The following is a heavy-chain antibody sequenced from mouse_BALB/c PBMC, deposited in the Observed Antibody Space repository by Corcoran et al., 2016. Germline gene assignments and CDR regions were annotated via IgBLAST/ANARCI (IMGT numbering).Heavy chain of an antibody. Sequence: QIQLVQSGPELKKPGDTVKISCKASGYTFTNYGRNWVKQAPGKGLKWMGWINTYTGEPTYADDFKGRFAFSLETSASTAYLQINNLKNEDMATYFCARGVRDFDYWGQGTTLTVSS. CDR2: INTYTGEP. CDR1: GYTFTNYG. V-gene: IGHV9-1*02. D-gene: IGHD2-14*01. J-gene: IGHJ2*01. CDR3: ARGVRDFDY.